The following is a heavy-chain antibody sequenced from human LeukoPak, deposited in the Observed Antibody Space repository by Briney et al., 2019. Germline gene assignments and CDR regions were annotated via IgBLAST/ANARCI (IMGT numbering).Heavy chain of an antibody. D-gene: IGHD3-22*01. CDR1: GFTFSNYG. V-gene: IGHV3-33*01. J-gene: IGHJ3*02. CDR3: ARDLEDSSPFGAFDM. Sequence: PGRSLRLSCAASGFTFSNYGMHWVRQVPGKGLEWVAAIWFDGIRKYYADSVKGRLTISRDNFKNTLYLQMNSLRAEDTAVYYCARDLEDSSPFGAFDMWGQGTMVTVSS. CDR2: IWFDGIRK.